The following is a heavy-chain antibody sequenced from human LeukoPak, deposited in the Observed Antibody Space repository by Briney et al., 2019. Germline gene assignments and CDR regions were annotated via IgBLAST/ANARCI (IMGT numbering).Heavy chain of an antibody. CDR3: ARHLTYGSGSFTHLDP. CDR2: IYYSGST. Sequence: SETLSLTCTVSGGSIRGYYWSWIRQPPGKGLEWIGYIYYSGSTNYNPSLKSRVTISVDTSKNQFSLKLSAVTAADTAVYYCARHLTYGSGSFTHLDPWGRGTLVTVSS. D-gene: IGHD3-10*01. CDR1: GGSIRGYY. V-gene: IGHV4-59*08. J-gene: IGHJ5*02.